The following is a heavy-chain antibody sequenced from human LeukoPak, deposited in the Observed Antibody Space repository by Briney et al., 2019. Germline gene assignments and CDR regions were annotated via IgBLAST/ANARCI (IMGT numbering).Heavy chain of an antibody. Sequence: GGSLRLSCAASGVTFSSDWMYWVRDAPGKGLGWVSRINSDGSSTSYADSVKGRSTISRDNAKNTLYLQMNSLRADDTSLYYCARGTGYRVFDYWGQGTLVTVSS. J-gene: IGHJ4*02. CDR1: GVTFSSDW. CDR2: INSDGSST. CDR3: ARGTGYRVFDY. V-gene: IGHV3-74*01. D-gene: IGHD3-9*01.